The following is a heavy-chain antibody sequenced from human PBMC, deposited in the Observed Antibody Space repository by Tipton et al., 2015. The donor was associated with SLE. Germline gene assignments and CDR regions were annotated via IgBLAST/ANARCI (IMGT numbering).Heavy chain of an antibody. D-gene: IGHD2-15*01. V-gene: IGHV1-69*01. Sequence: QSGPEVKKPGSSVRVSCKASGGTFNTYAISWVRQAPGQGLEWMGGIIPKFGTANYAQKFQGRVTITADESTSTAYMEMNSLRAEDTAVYRCATSLYDPSTATHKRYFDLWGQGALVTVSS. CDR2: IIPKFGTA. CDR1: GGTFNTYA. J-gene: IGHJ4*02. CDR3: ATSLYDPSTATHKRYFDL.